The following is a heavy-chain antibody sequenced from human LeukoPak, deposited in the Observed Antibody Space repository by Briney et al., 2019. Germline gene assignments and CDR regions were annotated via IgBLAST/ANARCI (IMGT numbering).Heavy chain of an antibody. V-gene: IGHV3-74*01. J-gene: IGHJ4*02. CDR2: VNSDVTST. Sequence: PGGSLRLSCAASQSTFYSYWMHWVRQVPGKELAWVSRVNSDVTSTSYADSVKGRFTVSRDNTKNTLYLQMDSLRVDDTAVYYCAGGGFSGFDRWGQGIVVTVSS. D-gene: IGHD4-23*01. CDR3: AGGGFSGFDR. CDR1: QSTFYSYW.